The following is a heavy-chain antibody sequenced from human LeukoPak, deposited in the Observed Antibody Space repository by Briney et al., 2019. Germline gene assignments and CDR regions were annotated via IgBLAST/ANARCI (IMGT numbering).Heavy chain of an antibody. J-gene: IGHJ6*03. CDR2: IYSGGSI. D-gene: IGHD6-13*01. CDR1: GFTVSNNY. Sequence: PGGCLRLSCAAFGFTVSNNYMRWVRPAPGQGLEWVSLIYSGGSIYYADAVKGRSTISRDNAKNSLYLQMNSLRAEDTAVYYCARDFPEYSSSWYGPYYYYMDVWGKGTTVTVSS. V-gene: IGHV3-66*01. CDR3: ARDFPEYSSSWYGPYYYYMDV.